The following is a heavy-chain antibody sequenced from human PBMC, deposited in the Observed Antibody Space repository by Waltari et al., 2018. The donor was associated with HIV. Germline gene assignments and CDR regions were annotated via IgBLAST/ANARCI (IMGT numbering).Heavy chain of an antibody. D-gene: IGHD2-2*01. CDR2: IYYSGST. J-gene: IGHJ5*02. CDR3: ARLYCSSTSCPRGWFDP. V-gene: IGHV4-59*01. CDR1: GGSISSYY. Sequence: QVQLQESGPGLVKPSETLSLTCTVSGGSISSYYWSWIRQPPGKGLEWIGYIYYSGSTNYYPSLKRRVTISGDTSKNQFSLKLSSVTAADTAVYYCARLYCSSTSCPRGWFDPWGQGTLVTVSS.